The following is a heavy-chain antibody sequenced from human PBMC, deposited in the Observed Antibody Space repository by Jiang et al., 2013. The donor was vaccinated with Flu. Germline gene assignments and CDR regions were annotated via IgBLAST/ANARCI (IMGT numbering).Heavy chain of an antibody. CDR3: ARDDSGGYYHSLDY. V-gene: IGHV3-48*03. D-gene: IGHD6-19*01. J-gene: IGHJ4*02. CDR2: ISSTSDTI. Sequence: KGLEWVSSISSTSDTIYYADSVKGRFTISRDNARNSLYLQMNSLRAEDSALYYCARDDSGGYYHSLDYWGQGTPVTVSS.